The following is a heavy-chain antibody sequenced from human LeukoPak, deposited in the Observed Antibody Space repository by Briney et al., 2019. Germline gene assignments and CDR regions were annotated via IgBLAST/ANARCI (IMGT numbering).Heavy chain of an antibody. J-gene: IGHJ4*02. V-gene: IGHV5-51*01. CDR2: IYPGDSDN. D-gene: IGHD3-22*01. CDR1: GCRFTSYW. Sequence: GGAPQIPFHGAGCRFTSYWIGWVRQLPGKGLEWMGIIYPGDSDNRYSPSFQGQVTISADKSISTAYLQWSSLKASDTAMYYCARLHTYESSGSIDYWGQGTLVTVSS. CDR3: ARLHTYESSGSIDY.